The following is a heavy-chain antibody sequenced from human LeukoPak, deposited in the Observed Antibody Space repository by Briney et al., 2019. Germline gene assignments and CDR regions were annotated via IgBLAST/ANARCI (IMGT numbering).Heavy chain of an antibody. Sequence: GRSLRLSCAASGFTFSSYAMHWVRQAPAKGREGVAVISYDGSNKYYADSVKGRFTISRDNSKNTLYLQMNSLRAEDTAVYYCARDKVEYYYDSNAFDIWGQGTMVTVSS. CDR1: GFTFSSYA. V-gene: IGHV3-30-3*01. J-gene: IGHJ3*02. CDR3: ARDKVEYYYDSNAFDI. CDR2: ISYDGSNK. D-gene: IGHD3-22*01.